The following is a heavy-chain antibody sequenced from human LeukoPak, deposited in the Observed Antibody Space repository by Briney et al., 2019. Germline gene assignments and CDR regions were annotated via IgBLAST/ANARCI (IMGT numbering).Heavy chain of an antibody. D-gene: IGHD6-19*01. CDR1: GGSISSSHW. CDR2: IYHSGST. CDR3: ARMGIAVAGTIRWFDR. V-gene: IGHV4-4*02. J-gene: IGHJ5*02. Sequence: SGTLSLTCAVSGGSISSSHWWRWVRRPPGEGLEWVGEIYHSGSTNYNPSLKSRVTISVDKSKNQFSLKLGSVTAAGTAVYYCARMGIAVAGTIRWFDRRGQPTLVTV.